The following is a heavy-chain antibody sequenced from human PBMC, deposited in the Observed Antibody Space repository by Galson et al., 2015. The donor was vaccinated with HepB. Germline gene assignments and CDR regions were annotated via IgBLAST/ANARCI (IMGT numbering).Heavy chain of an antibody. CDR1: GFIFSNYG. CDR3: TSGKPPIILATTTGDFES. D-gene: IGHD1-26*01. J-gene: IGHJ4*02. V-gene: IGHV3-30*03. Sequence: SLRLSCAASGFIFSNYGMHWVRQGPGKGLEWVASITYDGSDKYYADSVKGRFTVSRDNSKNTLYLEMNFLRAEDTAVYYRTSGKPPIILATTTGDFESWGQGTLVTVSS. CDR2: ITYDGSDK.